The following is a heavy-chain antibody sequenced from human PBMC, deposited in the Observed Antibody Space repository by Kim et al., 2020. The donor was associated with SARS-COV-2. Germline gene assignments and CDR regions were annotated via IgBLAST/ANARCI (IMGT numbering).Heavy chain of an antibody. J-gene: IGHJ4*02. Sequence: GGSLRLSCAASGFTFSTYAMHWVRQAPGKGLEWVAVISSDGTKKYHADSVKGRFTISRDNSKNTLYLQMNGLRAEDTAMYYCARTPGRVAVAPGDYWGPG. D-gene: IGHD2-15*01. V-gene: IGHV3-30*04. CDR3: ARTPGRVAVAPGDY. CDR1: GFTFSTYA. CDR2: ISSDGTKK.